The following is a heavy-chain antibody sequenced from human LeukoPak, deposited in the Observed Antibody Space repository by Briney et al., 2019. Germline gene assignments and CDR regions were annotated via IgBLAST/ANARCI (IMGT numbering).Heavy chain of an antibody. V-gene: IGHV1-2*02. Sequence: GASVKVSCKASGYTFTGYYTHWVRQAPGQGLEWMGWINPNSGGTNYAQKFQGRVTMTRDTSISTAYMELSRLRSDDTAVYYCARDRVVRGVSFDYWGQGTLVTVSS. CDR2: INPNSGGT. CDR1: GYTFTGYY. D-gene: IGHD3-10*01. CDR3: ARDRVVRGVSFDY. J-gene: IGHJ4*02.